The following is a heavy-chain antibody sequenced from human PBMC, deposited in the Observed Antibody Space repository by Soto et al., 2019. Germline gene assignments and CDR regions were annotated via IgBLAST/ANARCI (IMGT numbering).Heavy chain of an antibody. J-gene: IGHJ4*02. D-gene: IGHD6-13*01. V-gene: IGHV5-10-1*01. CDR2: FDPSDSYT. Sequence: EVQLVQSGAEVKKPGESLRISCKGSGYSFTSYWISWVRQMPGKGLGWRGRFDPSDSYTNYSPSFQGHVTISADKSISTAYLQWSSLKASDTAMYYCARLQAAAGDNDLTFDYWGQGTLVTVSS. CDR3: ARLQAAAGDNDLTFDY. CDR1: GYSFTSYW.